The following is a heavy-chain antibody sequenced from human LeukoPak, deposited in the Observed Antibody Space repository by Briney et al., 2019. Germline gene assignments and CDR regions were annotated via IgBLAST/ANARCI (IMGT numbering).Heavy chain of an antibody. V-gene: IGHV5-51*01. Sequence: GESLKISCKGSGYSFTSYWIGWVRQMPGKGLEWMGIIYPGDSDTRYSPSFQGQVTISADKSISTAYLQWSSLKASDTAMYYCATSGGYQTRYYYYYMDVWGKGTTVTVSS. J-gene: IGHJ6*03. D-gene: IGHD1-26*01. CDR3: ATSGGYQTRYYYYYMDV. CDR1: GYSFTSYW. CDR2: IYPGDSDT.